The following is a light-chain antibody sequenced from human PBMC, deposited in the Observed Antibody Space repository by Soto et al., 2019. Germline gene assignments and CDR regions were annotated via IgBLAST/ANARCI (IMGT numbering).Light chain of an antibody. J-gene: IGLJ2*01. V-gene: IGLV2-23*01. CDR3: CSYAGSSTSVV. CDR1: SSDVGSYNL. CDR2: EGS. Sequence: QSALTQPASVSGSPGQSITISCTGTSSDVGSYNLVSWYQQHPGKAPKLMIYEGSKRPSGVSNRFSGSKSGNTASLTISGLLPEDEADYYCCSYAGSSTSVVFGGGTQLTVL.